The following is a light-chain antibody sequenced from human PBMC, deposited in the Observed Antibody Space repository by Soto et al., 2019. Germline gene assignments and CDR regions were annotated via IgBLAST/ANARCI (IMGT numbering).Light chain of an antibody. J-gene: IGKJ2*01. CDR2: GSS. CDR3: QQYGSSPPYT. CDR1: QSVSNNY. Sequence: EVVLTQSPGTLSLSPGERATLSCRASQSVSNNYLAWYQQKPGEYPKLLLFGSSDRATGIPDWFSGSESGTDFTLTISSLEPEDFAVYYCQQYGSSPPYTYGQGTKLEIK. V-gene: IGKV3-20*01.